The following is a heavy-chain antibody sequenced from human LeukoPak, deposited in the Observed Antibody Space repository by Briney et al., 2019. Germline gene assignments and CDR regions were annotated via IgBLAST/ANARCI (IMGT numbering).Heavy chain of an antibody. J-gene: IGHJ5*02. CDR3: ARGRLAAAGIAGWFDP. CDR1: GGSFSGYY. CDR2: INHSGST. V-gene: IGHV4-34*01. Sequence: SETLSLTCAVYGGSFSGYYWSWIRQPPGKGLEWIGEINHSGSTNYNPSLKSRVTISVDTSKNQFSLKLSSVTAADTAVYYCARGRLAAAGIAGWFDPWGQGTLVTVSS. D-gene: IGHD6-13*01.